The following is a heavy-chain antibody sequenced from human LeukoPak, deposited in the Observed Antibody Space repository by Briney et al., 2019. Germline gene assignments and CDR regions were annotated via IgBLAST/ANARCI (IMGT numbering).Heavy chain of an antibody. J-gene: IGHJ6*03. V-gene: IGHV4-39*01. CDR3: ARIGTQLPLYYYYYMDV. CDR1: GGSISSSSYY. CDR2: IYYSGST. D-gene: IGHD2-2*01. Sequence: PSETLSLTCTVSGGSISSSSYYWGWIRQPPGKGLEWIGSIYYSGSTYYNPSLKSRVTISVDTSKNQFSLKLSSVTAADTAVYYCARIGTQLPLYYYYYMDVWGKGTTVTVSS.